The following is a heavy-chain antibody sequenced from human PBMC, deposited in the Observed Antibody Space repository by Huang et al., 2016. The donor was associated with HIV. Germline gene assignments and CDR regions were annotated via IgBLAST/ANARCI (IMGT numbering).Heavy chain of an antibody. V-gene: IGHV5-51*03. CDR2: IVPGDSDT. J-gene: IGHJ3*02. D-gene: IGHD1-26*01. Sequence: EVQLVQSGAEVKKPGESLKISCKGSGYSFSTYWIGWVRQMPGKGLEWMGMIVPGDSDTRYGPSFQGQVTISADKSISTAYLQWSSLKASDTAMYYCASTASYSGSYRGAFDIWGQGTMVTVSS. CDR1: GYSFSTYW. CDR3: ASTASYSGSYRGAFDI.